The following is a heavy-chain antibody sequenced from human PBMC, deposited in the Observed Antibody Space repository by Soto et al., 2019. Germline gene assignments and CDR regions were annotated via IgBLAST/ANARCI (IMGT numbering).Heavy chain of an antibody. J-gene: IGHJ4*02. CDR1: GGSFSGYY. CDR2: INHSGST. D-gene: IGHD2-2*01. V-gene: IGHV4-34*01. Sequence: SETLSLTCAVYGGSFSGYYWSWIRQPPWKGLEWIGEINHSGSTNYNPSLKSRVTISVDTSKNQFSLKLSSVTAADTAVYYCARGLYTRGIVVVPAAIDYWGQGTLVTVSS. CDR3: ARGLYTRGIVVVPAAIDY.